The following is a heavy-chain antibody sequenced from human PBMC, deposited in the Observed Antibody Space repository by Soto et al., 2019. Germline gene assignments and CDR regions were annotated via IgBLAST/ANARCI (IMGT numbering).Heavy chain of an antibody. Sequence: SETLSLTCTVSGGSISSSSYYWGWIRQPPGKGLEWIGSIYYSGSTYYNPSLKSRVTISVDTSKNQFSLKLSSVTAADTAVYYCARPKDYANNWFEPWGQGTLVTVSS. CDR2: IYYSGST. CDR3: ARPKDYANNWFEP. CDR1: GGSISSSSYY. V-gene: IGHV4-39*01. D-gene: IGHD4-17*01. J-gene: IGHJ5*02.